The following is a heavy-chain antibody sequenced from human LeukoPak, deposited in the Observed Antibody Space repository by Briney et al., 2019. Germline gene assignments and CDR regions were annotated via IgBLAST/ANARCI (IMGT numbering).Heavy chain of an antibody. CDR3: ARGDIVVVVAARLDAFDI. Sequence: SETLSLTCTVSGYSISSGYYWGWIRQPPGKGLEWIGSIYHSGSTYYNPSLKSRVTISVDTSKNQFSLKLSSVTAADTAVYYCARGDIVVVVAARLDAFDIWGQGTMVTVSS. D-gene: IGHD2-15*01. V-gene: IGHV4-38-2*02. CDR1: GYSISSGYY. CDR2: IYHSGST. J-gene: IGHJ3*02.